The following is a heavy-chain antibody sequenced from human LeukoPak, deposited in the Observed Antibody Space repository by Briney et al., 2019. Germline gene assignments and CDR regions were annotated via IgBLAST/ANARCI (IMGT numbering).Heavy chain of an antibody. Sequence: ASVKVSCKASGYTFTSYYMHWVRQAPGQGLEWMGIINPSGGSTSYAQKFQGRVTMTRNTSISTAYMELSSLRSEDTAIYYCAKLYYYDGLDAFDIWGQGTMVTVSS. V-gene: IGHV1-46*01. CDR1: GYTFTSYY. CDR2: INPSGGST. CDR3: AKLYYYDGLDAFDI. J-gene: IGHJ3*02. D-gene: IGHD3-22*01.